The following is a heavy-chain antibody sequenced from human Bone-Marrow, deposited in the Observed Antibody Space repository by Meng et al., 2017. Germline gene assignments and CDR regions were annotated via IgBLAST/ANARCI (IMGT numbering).Heavy chain of an antibody. J-gene: IGHJ3*02. CDR2: IYYSGST. D-gene: IGHD3-9*01. CDR3: ARDSGPSYDILTGYYCDSFDI. CDR1: GFSISSYY. Sequence: SETLSLTCTVSGFSISSYYWSWIRQPPGKGLEWIGYIYYSGSTYYNPSLKSRVTISVDTSKNQFSLKLSSVTAADTAVYYCARDSGPSYDILTGYYCDSFDIWGQGTMVTVSS. V-gene: IGHV4-59*01.